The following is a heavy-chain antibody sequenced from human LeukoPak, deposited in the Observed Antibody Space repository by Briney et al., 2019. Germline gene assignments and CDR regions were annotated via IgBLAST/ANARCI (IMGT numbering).Heavy chain of an antibody. J-gene: IGHJ4*02. Sequence: SETLSLTCTVSGGSISSYYWSWIRQPPGKGLEWIGYIYYSGSTNYNPSLKSRVTISVDTSKNQFSLKLSSVTAADTAVYYCARAGYDSSGYYYFFDYWGQGTLVTGSS. CDR2: IYYSGST. D-gene: IGHD3-22*01. V-gene: IGHV4-59*01. CDR3: ARAGYDSSGYYYFFDY. CDR1: GGSISSYY.